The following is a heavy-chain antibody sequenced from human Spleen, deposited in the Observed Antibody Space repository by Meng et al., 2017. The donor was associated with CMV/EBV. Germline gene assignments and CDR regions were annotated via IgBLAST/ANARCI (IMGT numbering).Heavy chain of an antibody. Sequence: TCTVSGGFISSGGYYWSWIRQHPVKGLEWIGYIYYSGSTYYNPSLKSRVTISADTSKNQFSLKLRSVTAADTAVYYCARDGGTRPDYWGQGTLVTVSS. D-gene: IGHD2-2*01. CDR1: GGFISSGGYY. CDR3: ARDGGTRPDY. V-gene: IGHV4-31*03. J-gene: IGHJ4*02. CDR2: IYYSGST.